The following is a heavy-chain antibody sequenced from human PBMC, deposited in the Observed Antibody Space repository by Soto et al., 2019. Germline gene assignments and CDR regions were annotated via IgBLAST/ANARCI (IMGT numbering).Heavy chain of an antibody. CDR2: ISYDGSNK. Sequence: GGSLRLSCAASGFTFSSYGMHWVRQAPGKGLEWVAVISYDGSNKYYADSVKGRFTISRDNSKNTPYLQMNSLRAEDTAVYYCANPPYYPHAWGQGTLVTVSS. CDR3: ANPPYYPHA. V-gene: IGHV3-30*18. CDR1: GFTFSSYG. J-gene: IGHJ5*02. D-gene: IGHD3-10*01.